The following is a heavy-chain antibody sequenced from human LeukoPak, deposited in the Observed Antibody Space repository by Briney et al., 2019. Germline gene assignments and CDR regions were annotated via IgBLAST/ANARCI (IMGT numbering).Heavy chain of an antibody. CDR2: ISGSGGST. D-gene: IGHD6-13*01. Sequence: PGGSLRLSCAASGFTFSSYAMSWVRQAPGKGLEWVSAISGSGGSTYYADSVKGRFTISRDNSKNTLYLQMNSLRAEDTAVYYCASRLIAAAGIHYGMDVWGQGTTVTVSS. CDR1: GFTFSSYA. CDR3: ASRLIAAAGIHYGMDV. J-gene: IGHJ6*02. V-gene: IGHV3-23*01.